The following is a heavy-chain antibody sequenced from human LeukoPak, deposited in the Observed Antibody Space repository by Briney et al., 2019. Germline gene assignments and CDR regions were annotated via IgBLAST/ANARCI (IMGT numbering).Heavy chain of an antibody. Sequence: GGSLRLSCAASGFTFSSYSMNWVRQAPGKGLEWLSYISSSSSSIHYADSVKGRFTISRDNAKNSVHLQMNSLRDEDTAVYYCSRGRRGSSYWYFGLWGRGTLVTVSS. V-gene: IGHV3-48*02. J-gene: IGHJ2*01. CDR1: GFTFSSYS. D-gene: IGHD3-10*01. CDR2: ISSSSSSI. CDR3: SRGRRGSSYWYFGL.